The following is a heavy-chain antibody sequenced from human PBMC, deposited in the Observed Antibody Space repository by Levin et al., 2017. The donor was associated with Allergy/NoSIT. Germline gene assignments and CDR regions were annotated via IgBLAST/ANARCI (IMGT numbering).Heavy chain of an antibody. D-gene: IGHD3-16*02. CDR1: GFTFSSYA. CDR2: ISGSGGST. J-gene: IGHJ4*02. V-gene: IGHV3-23*01. Sequence: PGGSLRLSCAASGFTFSSYAMSWVRQAPGKGLEWVSAISGSGGSTYYADSVKGRFTISRDNSKNTLYLQMNSLRAEDTAVYYCAKDRVMITFGGVIVGDYWGQGTLVTVSS. CDR3: AKDRVMITFGGVIVGDY.